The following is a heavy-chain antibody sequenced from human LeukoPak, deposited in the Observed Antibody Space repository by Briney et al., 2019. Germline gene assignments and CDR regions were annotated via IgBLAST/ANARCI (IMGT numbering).Heavy chain of an antibody. CDR1: GFTFSDYY. Sequence: PGGSLRLSCAASGFTFSDYYMSWIRQAPGRGLEWVANIHPEGNEKYHVESVKGRFTISRDNAKNLLFLQMNGLRAEDTAVYYCARGDDFSGDHWGQGTLVTVSS. CDR3: ARGDDFSGDH. CDR2: IHPEGNEK. D-gene: IGHD1-1*01. V-gene: IGHV3-7*04. J-gene: IGHJ4*02.